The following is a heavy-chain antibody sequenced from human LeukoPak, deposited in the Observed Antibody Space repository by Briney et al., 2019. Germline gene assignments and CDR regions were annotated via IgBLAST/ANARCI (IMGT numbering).Heavy chain of an antibody. V-gene: IGHV7-4-1*02. Sequence: GASVKVSCKASGYTFTGYYMHWVRQAPGQGLEWMGWINTNTGNPTYAQGFTGRFVFSLDTSVSTAYLQISSLKAEDTAVYYCASRSGLQNHYYYYYMDVWGKGTTVTTSS. CDR3: ASRSGLQNHYYYYYMDV. J-gene: IGHJ6*03. CDR1: GYTFTGYY. D-gene: IGHD5-24*01. CDR2: INTNTGNP.